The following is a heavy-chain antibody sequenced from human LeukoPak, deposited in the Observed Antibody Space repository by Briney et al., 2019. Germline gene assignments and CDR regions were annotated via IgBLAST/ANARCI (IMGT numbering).Heavy chain of an antibody. Sequence: SVKVSCKASGGTFSSYAISWVRQAPGQGLEWMGGIIPIFGTANYAQKLQGRVTITADKSTSTAYMELSSLRSEDTAVYYCARGDSSSSWSADYWGQGTLVTVSS. CDR2: IIPIFGTA. D-gene: IGHD6-13*01. V-gene: IGHV1-69*06. CDR3: ARGDSSSSWSADY. CDR1: GGTFSSYA. J-gene: IGHJ4*02.